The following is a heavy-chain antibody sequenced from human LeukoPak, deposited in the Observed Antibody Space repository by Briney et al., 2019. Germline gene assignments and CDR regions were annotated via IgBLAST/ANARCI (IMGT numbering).Heavy chain of an antibody. Sequence: GASVKVSCKASGYTFTSYGIRWVGQAPGQGREGMGWISAYNGKKNYAQKLQGRVTMTTDTSTTTAYMELRSLRSDDTAVYYSAREHIVVVPAAISYYYGMDVWGQGTTVTVSS. CDR1: GYTFTSYG. CDR2: ISAYNGKK. J-gene: IGHJ6*02. D-gene: IGHD2-2*01. V-gene: IGHV1-18*01. CDR3: AREHIVVVPAAISYYYGMDV.